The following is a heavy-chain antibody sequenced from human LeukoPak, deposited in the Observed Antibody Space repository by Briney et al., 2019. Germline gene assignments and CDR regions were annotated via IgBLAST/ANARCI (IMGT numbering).Heavy chain of an antibody. CDR3: ARIPGESYYFDY. J-gene: IGHJ4*02. CDR1: GFTFSTYA. Sequence: GGSLRLSWTASGFTFSTYAMSWVRQAPGKGLGWVSTITSGGGSTYYADSVKGRFTISRDSSKNTLYLRVNSLGAEDTAVYYCARIPGESYYFDYWGQGTLVTVSS. CDR2: ITSGGGST. D-gene: IGHD3-10*01. V-gene: IGHV3-23*01.